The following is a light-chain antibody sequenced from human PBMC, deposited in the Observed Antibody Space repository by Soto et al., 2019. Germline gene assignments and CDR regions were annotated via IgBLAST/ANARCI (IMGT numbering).Light chain of an antibody. CDR3: QQYDNWPPWT. V-gene: IGKV3-15*01. J-gene: IGKJ1*01. CDR1: QSVSTN. CDR2: GAS. Sequence: EIVLTQSPATLSLSPGERATLSCRASQSVSTNVAWYQQKPGQAPRLLIYGASTRATGIPARFSGSGSGTEFTLTIGSLLSEDFAVYYCQQYDNWPPWTFGQGTKVDIK.